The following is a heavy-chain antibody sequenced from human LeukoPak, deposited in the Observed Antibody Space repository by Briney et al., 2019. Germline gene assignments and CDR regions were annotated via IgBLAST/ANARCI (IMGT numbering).Heavy chain of an antibody. CDR1: GFPFSSCA. CDR3: VRGYSFGPYGMDV. J-gene: IGHJ6*02. Sequence: GGSLRLSCSASGFPFSSCAMHWVRQAPGKGLEYVSAISDSGGSTYYADSVKGRFTISRDNSKNTLYHQMSSLRAEDTAVYFCVRGYSFGPYGMDVWGQGTTVTVSS. CDR2: ISDSGGST. D-gene: IGHD2-15*01. V-gene: IGHV3-64D*09.